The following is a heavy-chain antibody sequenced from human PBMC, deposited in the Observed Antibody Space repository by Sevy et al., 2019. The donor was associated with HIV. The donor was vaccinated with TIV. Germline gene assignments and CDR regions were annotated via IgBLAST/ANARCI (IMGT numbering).Heavy chain of an antibody. J-gene: IGHJ4*02. CDR3: ARYCSGGSCYSIIIDY. D-gene: IGHD2-15*01. CDR1: GYTFTSYG. CDR2: ISAYNGNT. V-gene: IGHV1-18*01. Sequence: ASVKVSCKASGYTFTSYGISWVRQAPGQGLEWMGWISAYNGNTNYAQKLQGIVTMTTDTSTSTAYMELRSLRSDDTAVYYCARYCSGGSCYSIIIDYWGQGTLVTVSS.